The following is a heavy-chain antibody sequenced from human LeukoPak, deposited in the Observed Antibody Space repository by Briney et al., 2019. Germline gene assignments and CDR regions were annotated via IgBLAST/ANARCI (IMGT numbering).Heavy chain of an antibody. CDR2: IYHSGST. Sequence: SQTLSLTCTVSGYSISSGYYWGWIRQPPGMGLEWIGSIYHSGSTYYNPSLKSRVTISVDTSKNQFSLKLSSVTAADTAVYYCARGGRCSSTSCYKSWFDPWGQGTLVTVSS. CDR3: ARGGRCSSTSCYKSWFDP. D-gene: IGHD2-2*02. V-gene: IGHV4-38-2*02. CDR1: GYSISSGYY. J-gene: IGHJ5*02.